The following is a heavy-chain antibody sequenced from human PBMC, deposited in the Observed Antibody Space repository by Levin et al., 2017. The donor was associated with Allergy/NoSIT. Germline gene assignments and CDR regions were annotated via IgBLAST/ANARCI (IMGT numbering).Heavy chain of an antibody. CDR1: GYTLTELS. CDR2: FDPEDGET. D-gene: IGHD4-17*01. J-gene: IGHJ2*01. V-gene: IGHV1-24*01. CDR3: ATSEDGEFGYFDL. Sequence: GESLKISCKVSGYTLTELSMHWVRQAPGKGLEWMGGFDPEDGETIYAQKFQGRVTMTEDTSTDTAYMELSSLRSEDTAVYYCATSEDGEFGYFDLWGRGTLVTVSS.